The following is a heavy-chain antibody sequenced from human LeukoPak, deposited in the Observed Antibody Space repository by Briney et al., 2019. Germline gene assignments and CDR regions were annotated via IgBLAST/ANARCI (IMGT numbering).Heavy chain of an antibody. Sequence: SETLSLTCTVSGASISTYYWSWIRQPPGKGLEWIGYLFFGGSTNYNPSLKSRVTISSDTSKNQLSLKLTSVTAADTAVYYCASLNWNRRYGMDVWGQGTTVTVSS. J-gene: IGHJ6*02. CDR2: LFFGGST. D-gene: IGHD1-20*01. CDR1: GASISTYY. V-gene: IGHV4-59*01. CDR3: ASLNWNRRYGMDV.